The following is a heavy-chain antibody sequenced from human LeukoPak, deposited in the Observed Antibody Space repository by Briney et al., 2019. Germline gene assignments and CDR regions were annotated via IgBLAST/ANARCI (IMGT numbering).Heavy chain of an antibody. CDR3: ARDGAYYYDSSGYRPFDY. D-gene: IGHD3-22*01. V-gene: IGHV3-30-3*01. CDR2: ISYDGSNK. J-gene: IGHJ4*02. CDR1: GFTFSSYA. Sequence: GGSLRLSCAASGFTFSSYAMHWVRQAPGKGLEWVAVISYDGSNKYYADSVKGRFTISRDNSKNTLYLQMNSLRAEDTAVYYCARDGAYYYDSSGYRPFDYWGQGTLVTVSS.